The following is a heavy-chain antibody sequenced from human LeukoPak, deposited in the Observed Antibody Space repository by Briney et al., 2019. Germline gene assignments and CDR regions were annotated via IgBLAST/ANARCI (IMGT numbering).Heavy chain of an antibody. Sequence: GGSLRLSCTASGFIFSSYTMHWVRQAPGKGLEWVAVISSDGSNDYYADSVKGRFTISRDNSKNTLYLQMNSLRVEDTAVYYCARNRRVIVVFDAFDLWGQGTMVTVSS. V-gene: IGHV3-30*04. CDR2: ISSDGSND. CDR1: GFIFSSYT. J-gene: IGHJ3*01. CDR3: ARNRRVIVVFDAFDL. D-gene: IGHD3-22*01.